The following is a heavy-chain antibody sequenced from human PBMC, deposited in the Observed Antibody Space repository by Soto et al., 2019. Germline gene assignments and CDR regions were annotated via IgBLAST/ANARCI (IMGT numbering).Heavy chain of an antibody. CDR3: ARDVGPLNLEWLLGHFDY. CDR1: GFTFSSYS. CDR2: ISSSSSTI. V-gene: IGHV3-48*02. Sequence: EVQLVESGGGLVQPGGSLRLSCAASGFTFSSYSMNWVRQAPGKGLEWVSYISSSSSTIYYADSVKGRFTISRDNAKNSLYLQMNSLRDEDTAVYYCARDVGPLNLEWLLGHFDYWGQGTLVTVSS. D-gene: IGHD3-3*01. J-gene: IGHJ4*02.